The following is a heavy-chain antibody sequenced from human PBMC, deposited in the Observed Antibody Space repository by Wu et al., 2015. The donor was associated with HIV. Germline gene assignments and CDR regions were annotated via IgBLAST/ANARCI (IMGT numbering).Heavy chain of an antibody. CDR2: INPNSGGT. D-gene: IGHD3-9*01. CDR3: ARDYYDVLTTYSHYFFDL. CDR1: GYTFTGYY. Sequence: QVQLVQSGAELKKPGSSVKVSCKASGYTFTGYYMHWLRQAPGQGLEWMGWINPNSGGTNFAQKFQDRVTLTRDTSISTAHMEMTGLRSDDTAVYYCARDYYDVLTTYSHYFFDLWGQGTLVTVSS. J-gene: IGHJ4*02. V-gene: IGHV1-2*02.